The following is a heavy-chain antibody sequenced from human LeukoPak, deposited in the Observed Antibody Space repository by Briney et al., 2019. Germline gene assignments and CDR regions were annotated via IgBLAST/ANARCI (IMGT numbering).Heavy chain of an antibody. Sequence: GGSLRLSCAASGFTFSSYGMHWVRQAPGKGLEWVAVISYDGSNKYYADSVKGRFTISRDNSKNTLYLQMNSLRAEDTAVYYCARDGGYDGDLTPLYYFDYWGQGTLVTVSS. V-gene: IGHV3-30*03. CDR3: ARDGGYDGDLTPLYYFDY. CDR1: GFTFSSYG. J-gene: IGHJ4*02. D-gene: IGHD5-12*01. CDR2: ISYDGSNK.